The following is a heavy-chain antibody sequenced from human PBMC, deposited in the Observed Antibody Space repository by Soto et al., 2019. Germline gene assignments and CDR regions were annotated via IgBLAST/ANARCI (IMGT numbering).Heavy chain of an antibody. Sequence: SETLSLTCAVYGGSFSGYYWSWIRQPPGKGLGWIGEINHSGSTNYNPSLKSRVTISVDTSKNQFSLKLSSVTAADTAVYYCARAGMYSSRAGFDPWGQGTLVTVSS. CDR2: INHSGST. D-gene: IGHD6-13*01. CDR1: GGSFSGYY. CDR3: ARAGMYSSRAGFDP. V-gene: IGHV4-34*01. J-gene: IGHJ5*02.